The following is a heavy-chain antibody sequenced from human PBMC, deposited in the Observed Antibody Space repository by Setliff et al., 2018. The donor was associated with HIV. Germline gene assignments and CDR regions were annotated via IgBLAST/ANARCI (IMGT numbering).Heavy chain of an antibody. CDR3: VKDYNSGYYYSKGSYPDF. J-gene: IGHJ4*02. CDR1: GFRFDDYT. D-gene: IGHD3-22*01. CDR2: ISWDGGSK. V-gene: IGHV3-43*01. Sequence: PGESLRLSCSASGFRFDDYTMHWVRQVPGKGLEWVSLISWDGGSKYYADSVKDRFTISRDNIQNFLFLQMNSLTTEDTALYYCVKDYNSGYYYSKGSYPDFWGQGTLVTVSS.